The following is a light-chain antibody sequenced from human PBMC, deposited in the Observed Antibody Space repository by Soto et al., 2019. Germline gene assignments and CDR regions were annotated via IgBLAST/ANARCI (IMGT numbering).Light chain of an antibody. J-gene: IGKJ4*01. CDR1: QSVFYSPNNKNY. CDR3: QQYYSNPPLFT. V-gene: IGKV4-1*01. Sequence: DIMMTQSPDSLAVSLGERATINCKSSQSVFYSPNNKNYLAWYQQKPGQPPKLLIYWASTRESGVPDRFSGSGSGTDFTLTINSLQAEDVAVYYCQQYYSNPPLFTFGGGTKVEIK. CDR2: WAS.